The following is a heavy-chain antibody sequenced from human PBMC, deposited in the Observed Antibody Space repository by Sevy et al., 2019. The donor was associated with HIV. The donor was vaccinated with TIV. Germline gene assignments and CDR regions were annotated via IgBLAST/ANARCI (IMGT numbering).Heavy chain of an antibody. CDR2: IYSGGST. D-gene: IGHD2-21*01. J-gene: IGHJ3*02. Sequence: GGSLRLSCAASGFTVSSNYMSWVRQAPGKGLEWVSVIYSGGSTYYADSLKGRFTISRDNSKNTLYLQMNSLRAEDTAVYYCASFYSEGAFDIWGQGTMVTVSS. CDR1: GFTVSSNY. CDR3: ASFYSEGAFDI. V-gene: IGHV3-53*01.